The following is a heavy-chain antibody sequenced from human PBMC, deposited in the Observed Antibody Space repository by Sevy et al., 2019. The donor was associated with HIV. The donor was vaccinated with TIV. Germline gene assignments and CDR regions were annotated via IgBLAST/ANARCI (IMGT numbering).Heavy chain of an antibody. CDR3: ARLFDYYGRGGYFDY. CDR1: GGSISSYY. Sequence: SETLSLTCTVSGGSISSYYWSWIRQPPGKGLEWIGYIYYSGSTNYNPSLKSRFTISVDTSKNQFSLKLSSVTAADTAVYYCARLFDYYGRGGYFDYWGQGTLVTVSS. D-gene: IGHD3-10*02. J-gene: IGHJ4*02. V-gene: IGHV4-59*12. CDR2: IYYSGST.